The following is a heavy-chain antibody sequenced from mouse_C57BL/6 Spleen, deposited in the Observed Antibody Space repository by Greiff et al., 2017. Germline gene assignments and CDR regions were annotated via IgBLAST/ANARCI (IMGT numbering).Heavy chain of an antibody. V-gene: IGHV14-1*01. D-gene: IGHD1-1*01. Sequence: VQLQQSGAELVRPGASVKLSCTASGFNIKDYYMHWVKQRPEQGLEWIGRIDPEDGDSEYAPKFQGKATMTADTSSNTAYLQLSSLTSEDTAVYYCTTKGYYGTLYAMDYWGQGTSVTVSS. CDR3: TTKGYYGTLYAMDY. J-gene: IGHJ4*01. CDR2: IDPEDGDS. CDR1: GFNIKDYY.